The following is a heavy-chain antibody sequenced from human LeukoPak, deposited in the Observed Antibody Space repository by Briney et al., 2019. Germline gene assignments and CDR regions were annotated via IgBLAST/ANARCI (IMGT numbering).Heavy chain of an antibody. CDR1: GFTFSSYE. Sequence: PGGSPRLSCAASGFTFSSYEMNWVRQAPGKGLEWVSYISSSGSTIYYADSVKGRFTISRDNAKNSLYLQMNSLRAEDTAVYYCARVGWSSSGWYDYYYGMDVWGKGTTVTVSS. V-gene: IGHV3-48*03. CDR3: ARVGWSSSGWYDYYYGMDV. J-gene: IGHJ6*04. D-gene: IGHD6-19*01. CDR2: ISSSGSTI.